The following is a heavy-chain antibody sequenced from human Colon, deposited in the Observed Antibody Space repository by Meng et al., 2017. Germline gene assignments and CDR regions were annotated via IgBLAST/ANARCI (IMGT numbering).Heavy chain of an antibody. J-gene: IGHJ4*02. CDR3: ARENGGSDDYGGNFDY. CDR2: INPNSGGT. D-gene: IGHD4-23*01. CDR1: GYTFTGYY. V-gene: IGHV1-2*06. Sequence: QVQLVQSGAEVKKPGASVKVSCKASGYTFTGYYMHWVRQAPGQGLEWMGRINPNSGGTNYAQKFQGRVTTTRDTSISTAYMELSRLRSDDTAVYYCARENGGSDDYGGNFDYWGQGTLVTVSS.